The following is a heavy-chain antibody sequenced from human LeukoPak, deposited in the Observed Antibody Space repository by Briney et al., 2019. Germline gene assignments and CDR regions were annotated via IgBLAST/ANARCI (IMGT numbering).Heavy chain of an antibody. CDR1: GGSISSYY. Sequence: SETLSLTCTVSGGSISSYYWSWIRQPPGKGLEWIGYIYYSGSTNHNPSLKSRVTVSIDTSKNQFSLKLSSVTAADTAVYYCARQYGDFDYWGQGTLVTVSS. V-gene: IGHV4-59*08. CDR2: IYYSGST. J-gene: IGHJ4*02. D-gene: IGHD4-17*01. CDR3: ARQYGDFDY.